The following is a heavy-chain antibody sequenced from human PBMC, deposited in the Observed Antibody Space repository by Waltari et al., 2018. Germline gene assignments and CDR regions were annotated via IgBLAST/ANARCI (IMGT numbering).Heavy chain of an antibody. D-gene: IGHD3-16*01. J-gene: IGHJ5*02. CDR2: TYYRSKWDN. Sequence: QVPLQQSGPGLVKPSHSLSLTCAISGVSVSSNSASWNWTLHSPSRGLEWRGRTYYRSKWDNDYAVSVKSRININPDTSKKQFSLQLNAVTPEDTAVYYCASSYDGGGEDTLNWFDPWGQGTLVTVSS. CDR3: ASSYDGGGEDTLNWFDP. CDR1: GVSVSSNSAS. V-gene: IGHV6-1*01.